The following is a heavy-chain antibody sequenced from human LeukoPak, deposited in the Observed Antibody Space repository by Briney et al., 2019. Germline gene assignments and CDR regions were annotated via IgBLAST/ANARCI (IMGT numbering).Heavy chain of an antibody. J-gene: IGHJ4*02. Sequence: GASVKVSCKASGYTSTGYYMHWVRQAPGQGLEWMGWINPNSGGTDYAQKFQGRVTMTRDTSISTVYMELSRLTSDDTAVHYCARDRDGYNQLDYWGQGTLSPSP. CDR1: GYTSTGYY. V-gene: IGHV1-2*02. D-gene: IGHD5-24*01. CDR2: INPNSGGT. CDR3: ARDRDGYNQLDY.